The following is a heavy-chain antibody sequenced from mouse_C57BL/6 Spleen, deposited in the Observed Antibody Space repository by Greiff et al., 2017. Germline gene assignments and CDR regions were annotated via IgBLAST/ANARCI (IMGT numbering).Heavy chain of an antibody. CDR1: GYTFTDYY. D-gene: IGHD2-4*01. V-gene: IGHV1-26*01. CDR3: AREMGLRRDYAMDY. CDR2: INPNNGGT. Sequence: VQLQQSGPELVKPGASVKISCKASGYTFTDYYMNWVKQSHGKSLEWIGDINPNNGGTSYNQKFKGKATLTVDKSSSTAYMELRSLTSEDSAVYYCAREMGLRRDYAMDYWGQGTSVTVSS. J-gene: IGHJ4*01.